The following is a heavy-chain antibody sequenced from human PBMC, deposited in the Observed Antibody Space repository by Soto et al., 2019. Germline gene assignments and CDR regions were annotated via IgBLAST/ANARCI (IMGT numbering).Heavy chain of an antibody. D-gene: IGHD6-13*01. Sequence: AAVKVSCKASGGTFSSDAMHWVRQAPGQRLEWMGWINAGNGNTKYSQKFQGRVTITRDTSASTAYMELSSLRSEDTAVYYCARVPLYSSSWYWWFDPWGQGTLVTVSS. CDR1: GGTFSSDA. CDR3: ARVPLYSSSWYWWFDP. V-gene: IGHV1-3*01. CDR2: INAGNGNT. J-gene: IGHJ5*02.